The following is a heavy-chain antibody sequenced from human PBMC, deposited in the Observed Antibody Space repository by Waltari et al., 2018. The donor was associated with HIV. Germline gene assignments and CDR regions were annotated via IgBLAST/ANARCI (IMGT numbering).Heavy chain of an antibody. CDR1: GLPLSRYW. V-gene: IGHV3-74*01. CDR2: INSDGSST. J-gene: IGHJ5*02. Sequence: EVQLVESGGGLVQPGGSLRLSCAASGLPLSRYWMPWVGQDPGKGLVWVSRINSDGSSTNYADSVKGRFTISRDNAKNTLYLQMNSLRVEDTAVYYCAPGRGWFDPWGQGTLVTVSS. CDR3: APGRGWFDP. D-gene: IGHD3-10*01.